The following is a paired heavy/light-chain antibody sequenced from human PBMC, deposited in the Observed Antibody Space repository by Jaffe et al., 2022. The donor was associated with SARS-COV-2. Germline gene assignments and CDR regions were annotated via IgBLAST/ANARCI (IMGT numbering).Heavy chain of an antibody. D-gene: IGHD3-10*01. Sequence: QITLKESGPTLVKPTQTLTLTCTFSGFSLSTSGVGVGWIRQPPGKALEWLALIYWDDDKRYSPSLKSRLTITKDTSKNQVVLTMTNMDPVDTATYYCAHVARLLWFGELLPDWYFDLWGRGTLVTVSS. V-gene: IGHV2-5*02. CDR1: GFSLSTSGVG. J-gene: IGHJ2*01. CDR2: IYWDDDK. CDR3: AHVARLLWFGELLPDWYFDL.
Light chain of an antibody. Sequence: QSVLTQPPSASGTPGQRVTISCSGSSSNIGSNYVYWYQQLPGTAPKLLIYRNNQRPSGVPDRFSGSKSGTSASLAISGLRSEDEADYYCAAWDDSLSGHWVFGGGTKLTVL. CDR2: RNN. CDR3: AAWDDSLSGHWV. V-gene: IGLV1-47*01. CDR1: SSNIGSNY. J-gene: IGLJ3*02.